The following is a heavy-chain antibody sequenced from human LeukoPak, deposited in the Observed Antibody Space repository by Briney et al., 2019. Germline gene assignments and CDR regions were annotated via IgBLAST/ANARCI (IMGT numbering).Heavy chain of an antibody. D-gene: IGHD6-13*01. J-gene: IGHJ4*02. CDR2: TRNKANSYST. CDR3: AKMISTAGTTGGDYFDY. V-gene: IGHV3-72*01. CDR1: GFTLSDHY. Sequence: GGSLRLSCAASGFTLSDHYMDWVRQAPGKGLEWVGRTRNKANSYSTEYAASVKGRFTISRDESKNSLYLQMNSLQTEDTAVYYCAKMISTAGTTGGDYFDYWGQGTLVTVSS.